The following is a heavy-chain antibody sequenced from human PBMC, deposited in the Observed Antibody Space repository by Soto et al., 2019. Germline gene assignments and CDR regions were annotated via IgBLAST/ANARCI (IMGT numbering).Heavy chain of an antibody. D-gene: IGHD1-1*01. V-gene: IGHV4-38-2*01. J-gene: IGHJ2*01. CDR3: ARVVEMATTSLWYFDL. Sequence: SETLSLTCAVSGYSISSGYYWGWIRQPPGKGLEWIGSIYHSGSTYYNPSLKSRVTISVDTSKNQFSLKLSSVTAADTAVYYCARVVEMATTSLWYFDLWGRGTLVTVSS. CDR1: GYSISSGYY. CDR2: IYHSGST.